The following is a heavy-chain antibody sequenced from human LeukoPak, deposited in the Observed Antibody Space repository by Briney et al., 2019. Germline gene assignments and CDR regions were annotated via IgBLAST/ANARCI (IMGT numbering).Heavy chain of an antibody. CDR2: IYHSGST. CDR1: GFSISSGYY. Sequence: KTSETLSLTCNVSGFSISSGYYWGWIRQPPGKGLEWIGSIYHSGSTYINPSVKSRVTISVDTSKNQFSLRLSSVTASDTGVYFCARGTYSFFPPLENGEYFQHWGQGTLVTVSS. V-gene: IGHV4-38-2*02. J-gene: IGHJ1*01. CDR3: ARGTYSFFPPLENGEYFQH. D-gene: IGHD2/OR15-2a*01.